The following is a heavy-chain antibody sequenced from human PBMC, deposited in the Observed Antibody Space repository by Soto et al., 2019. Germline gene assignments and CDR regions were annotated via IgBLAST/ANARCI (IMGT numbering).Heavy chain of an antibody. Sequence: QVQLQQSGPGLVKPSQTLSLTCAISGDSVSTNSATWDWIRQSPSRGLEWLGRTYYRSKWYNDYDGSVRGRITLHPATSNNPLSLQLTSVTPDDTAVYYCARLIGNSWLDSWGQGTLVTVSS. CDR2: TYYRSKWYN. CDR3: ARLIGNSWLDS. D-gene: IGHD2-8*01. CDR1: GDSVSTNSAT. V-gene: IGHV6-1*01. J-gene: IGHJ5*01.